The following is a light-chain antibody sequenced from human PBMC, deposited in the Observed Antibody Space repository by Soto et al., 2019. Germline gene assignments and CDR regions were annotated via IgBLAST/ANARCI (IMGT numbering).Light chain of an antibody. J-gene: IGKJ3*01. V-gene: IGKV1-9*01. CDR1: QGISSY. CDR2: AAS. Sequence: DIQLTQSPSFLSEAVGDRVTITCRASQGISSYLAWYQQKPGKAPKLLIYAASTLQSGVPSRFSGSGSGTEFTLTISSLQPEDFATYYCQQLNSYPVFCPGTKVDIK. CDR3: QQLNSYPV.